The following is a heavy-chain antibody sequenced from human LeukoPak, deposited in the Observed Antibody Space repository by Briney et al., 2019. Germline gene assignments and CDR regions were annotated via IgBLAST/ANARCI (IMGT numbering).Heavy chain of an antibody. D-gene: IGHD6-13*01. Sequence: GGSLRLSCAASGFTFSTHWMHWVRHAPGKGLGWVSRINGDGGSRNYADSVKGRFTISRDNAKNTLYLQMSSLRVEDTAVYYCASASSHRTAAGGDYWGQGTLVTVST. CDR3: ASASSHRTAAGGDY. CDR2: INGDGGSR. V-gene: IGHV3-74*01. CDR1: GFTFSTHW. J-gene: IGHJ4*02.